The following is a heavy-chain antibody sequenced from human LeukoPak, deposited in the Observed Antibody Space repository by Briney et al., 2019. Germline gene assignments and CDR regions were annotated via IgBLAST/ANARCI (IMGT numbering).Heavy chain of an antibody. CDR2: ISSSGSTI. CDR1: GFTFSGYW. V-gene: IGHV3-48*03. D-gene: IGHD3-10*02. J-gene: IGHJ6*04. CDR3: AELGITMIGGV. Sequence: GGSLRLSCSASGFTFSGYWMAWVRQAPGKGLEWVSYISSSGSTIYYADSVKGRFTISRDNAKNSLYLQMNSLRAEDTAVYYCAELGITMIGGVWGRGTTVTISS.